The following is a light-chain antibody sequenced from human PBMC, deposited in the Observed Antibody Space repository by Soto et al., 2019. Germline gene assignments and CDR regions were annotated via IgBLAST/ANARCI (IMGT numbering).Light chain of an antibody. J-gene: IGLJ2*01. CDR1: SSNIGSNY. V-gene: IGLV1-47*01. CDR2: RNN. CDR3: AAWDDSRVV. Sequence: QSVLTQPPSASGIPGQRVTISCSGSSSNIGSNYVYWYQQLPGTAPKLLIYRNNQRPSGVPDRFSGSKSGTSASLAISGLRSEDEADYYCAAWDDSRVVFGGGTKLTVL.